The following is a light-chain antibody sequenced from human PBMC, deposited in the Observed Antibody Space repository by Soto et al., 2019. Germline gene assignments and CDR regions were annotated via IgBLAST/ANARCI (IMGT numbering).Light chain of an antibody. J-gene: IGKJ1*01. CDR1: QSISPW. V-gene: IGKV1-5*03. Sequence: DIQMTQSPSTLSASVGDRVTITCRASQSISPWLAWYQQKPGTAPKLLIYKASSLESGVPSRFRGSAYGTEFTLTISSLQPDDFATYYCQHYSGYSTFGQGTKVDIK. CDR2: KAS. CDR3: QHYSGYST.